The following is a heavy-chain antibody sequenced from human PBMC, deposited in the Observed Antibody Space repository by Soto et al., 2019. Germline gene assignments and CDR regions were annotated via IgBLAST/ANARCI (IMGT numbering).Heavy chain of an antibody. Sequence: GGSLRLSCAASGFTFSSYAMSWVRQAPGKGLEWVSAISGSGGSTYYADSVRGRFTISRDNSKNTLYLQMNSLRVEDTAVYFCAKHYYYDSTGYSDYWGQGALVTVSS. J-gene: IGHJ4*02. D-gene: IGHD3-22*01. CDR3: AKHYYYDSTGYSDY. CDR2: ISGSGGST. V-gene: IGHV3-23*01. CDR1: GFTFSSYA.